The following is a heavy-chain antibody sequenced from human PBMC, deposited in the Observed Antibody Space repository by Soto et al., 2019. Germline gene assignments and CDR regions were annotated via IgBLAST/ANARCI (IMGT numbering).Heavy chain of an antibody. V-gene: IGHV4-59*02. CDR3: ARTPETRDWLDP. D-gene: IGHD1-7*01. CDR1: GASVSSYY. J-gene: IGHJ5*02. CDR2: IYYIGAY. Sequence: LSLTCRVSGASVSSYYWSWVRQPPGKGLEWIGYIYYIGAYNYNPSLKSRVTISVDTSKNQFSLKLTSVTAADTAVYYCARTPETRDWLDPWGQGTLVTVSS.